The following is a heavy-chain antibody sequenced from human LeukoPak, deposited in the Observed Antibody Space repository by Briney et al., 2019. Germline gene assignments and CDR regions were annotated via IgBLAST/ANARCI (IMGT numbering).Heavy chain of an antibody. D-gene: IGHD3-10*01. Sequence: GGSLRLSCTASGFTFSGYSMNWIRQAPGKGLEWVSSFGTRSTSIYHAGSVKGRFAISRDNAKNSLYLQMNSLRAEDTAVYYCARGRRRYGSGSYYLDYWGQGTLVTVSS. V-gene: IGHV3-21*01. CDR3: ARGRRRYGSGSYYLDY. CDR1: GFTFSGYS. CDR2: FGTRSTSI. J-gene: IGHJ4*02.